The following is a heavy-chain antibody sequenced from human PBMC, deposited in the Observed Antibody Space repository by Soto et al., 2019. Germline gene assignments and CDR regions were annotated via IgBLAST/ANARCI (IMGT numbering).Heavy chain of an antibody. V-gene: IGHV3-11*05. J-gene: IGHJ4*02. D-gene: IGHD6-13*01. Sequence: QVQLVESVGGLVKPGGSLRLSCAVSGFTFSDYYMTWIRQAPGNGLEWVSYISSSTSHTNYADSVKGRFTISRDNAKNSLFLQMNSLRAEDTAVYYCARGRGAAADYFDFWGQGTLVTVSS. CDR3: ARGRGAAADYFDF. CDR1: GFTFSDYY. CDR2: ISSSTSHT.